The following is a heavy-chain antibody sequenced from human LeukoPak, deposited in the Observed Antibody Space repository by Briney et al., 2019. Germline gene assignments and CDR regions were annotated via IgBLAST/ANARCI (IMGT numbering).Heavy chain of an antibody. J-gene: IGHJ6*03. V-gene: IGHV3-23*01. CDR1: GFSFDTYW. Sequence: GGSLRLSCAVSGFSFDTYWMTWVRQAPGKGLEWVSGISWNSGSIGYADSVKGRFTISRDNSKNTLYLQMNSLRAEDTAVYNCAKDGAVGATKYYYYMDVWGKGTTVTVSS. CDR3: AKDGAVGATKYYYYMDV. D-gene: IGHD1-26*01. CDR2: ISWNSGSI.